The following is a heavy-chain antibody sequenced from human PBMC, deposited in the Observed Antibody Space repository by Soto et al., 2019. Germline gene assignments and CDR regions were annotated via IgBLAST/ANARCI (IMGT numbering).Heavy chain of an antibody. J-gene: IGHJ4*02. CDR2: IYHSEST. CDR3: ARANYDSSGYYPSLFDY. D-gene: IGHD3-22*01. V-gene: IGHV4-30-2*01. CDR1: GGSISSGGYS. Sequence: PSETLSLTCAVSGGSISSGGYSWSWIRQPPGKGLEWIGYIYHSESTYYNPSLKSRVTISVDRSKNQFSLKLSSVTAADTAVYYCARANYDSSGYYPSLFDYWGQGTLVTVSS.